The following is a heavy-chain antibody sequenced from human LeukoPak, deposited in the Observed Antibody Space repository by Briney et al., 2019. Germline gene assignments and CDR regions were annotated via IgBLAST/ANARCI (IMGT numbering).Heavy chain of an antibody. CDR3: ARDPPGQEVSASDM. V-gene: IGHV1-18*01. CDR2: ISAYNGNT. Sequence: ASVKVSCKASGYTFTTYGISWVRQGPGQGLEWMGWISAYNGNTKNAQKFQGRVTMTTDASTSTAYMELRRLRPDDSAVYYCARDPPGQEVSASDMWGQGTMVTVSS. CDR1: GYTFTTYG. D-gene: IGHD1-1*01. J-gene: IGHJ3*02.